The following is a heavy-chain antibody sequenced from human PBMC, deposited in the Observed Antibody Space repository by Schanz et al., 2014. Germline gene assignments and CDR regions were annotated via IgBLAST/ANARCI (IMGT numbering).Heavy chain of an antibody. J-gene: IGHJ3*02. Sequence: VHLVESGGGLVQPGGSLRLSCAASGFNFITFAMSWVRQAPGKGLEWLSYISRDGTTSYYADSVKGRFTISRDNAKNSLYLEMTSLRGEDTAVYYCARENLNWEAFDIWGQGTVVTVSS. D-gene: IGHD7-27*01. CDR3: ARENLNWEAFDI. CDR1: GFNFITFA. V-gene: IGHV3-11*01. CDR2: ISRDGTTS.